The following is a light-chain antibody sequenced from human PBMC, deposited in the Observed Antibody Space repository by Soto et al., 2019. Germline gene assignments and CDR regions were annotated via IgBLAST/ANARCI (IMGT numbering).Light chain of an antibody. CDR1: QDISNY. J-gene: IGKJ2*01. CDR2: GAS. V-gene: IGKV1-33*01. Sequence: DIQMTQSPSSLSASLGDRVTITCQASQDISNYLNWYQHKPGKAPKLLIYGASNLETGVPSRFSGSGSGTDFTFTISSLQPEDIATYYCQQYDNLPYTFGQGTKVDI. CDR3: QQYDNLPYT.